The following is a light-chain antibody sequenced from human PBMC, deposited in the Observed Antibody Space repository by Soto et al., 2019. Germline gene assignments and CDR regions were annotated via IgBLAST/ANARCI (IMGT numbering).Light chain of an antibody. V-gene: IGLV2-14*01. J-gene: IGLJ1*01. CDR1: SSEVGGYNY. Sequence: QSALTQPASVSGSPGQSITISCTGTSSEVGGYNYVSWYQQHPGKAPKLMIYDVSNRPSGVSNRFSGSKSGNTASLTISGLQGEVESDYYCSSYTSSSILLYVVGTGT. CDR3: SSYTSSSILLYV. CDR2: DVS.